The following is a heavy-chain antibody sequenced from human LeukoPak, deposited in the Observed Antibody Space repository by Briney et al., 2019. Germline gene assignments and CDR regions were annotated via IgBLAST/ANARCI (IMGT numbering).Heavy chain of an antibody. CDR2: INPSGGNT. J-gene: IGHJ3*01. V-gene: IGHV1-46*01. Sequence: GASVKVSCKASGYTFTSYYMHWVRQAPGQGLECMGVINPSGGNTGYAQKFQGRVTMTRDTSTSTVYMELSSLRSEDTAVYYCARGLNTLVRGASDAFDFWGQGTMVTVSS. CDR3: ARGLNTLVRGASDAFDF. D-gene: IGHD3-10*01. CDR1: GYTFTSYY.